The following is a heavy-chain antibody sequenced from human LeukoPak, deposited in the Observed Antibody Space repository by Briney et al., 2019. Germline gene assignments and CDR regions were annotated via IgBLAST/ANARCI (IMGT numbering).Heavy chain of an antibody. CDR3: ARDHIAAGGTANYYYYYYMDV. J-gene: IGHJ6*03. CDR2: IRYDGRNK. CDR1: GFTFSSYG. V-gene: IGHV3-30*02. D-gene: IGHD6-13*01. Sequence: GGSLRLSCAASGFTFSSYGMHWVRQAPGKGLEWVAFIRYDGRNKYYADSVKGRFTISRDNAKNTLYLQMNSLRAEDTAVYYCARDHIAAGGTANYYYYYYMDVWGKGTTVTISS.